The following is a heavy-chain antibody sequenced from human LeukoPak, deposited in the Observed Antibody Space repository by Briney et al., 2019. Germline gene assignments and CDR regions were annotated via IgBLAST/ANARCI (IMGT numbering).Heavy chain of an antibody. CDR2: IIPIFGTA. CDR1: GYTFTGYY. Sequence: SVKVSCKASGYTFTGYYMHWVRQAPGQGLEWMGGIIPIFGTANYAQKFQGRVTITTDESTSTAYMELSSLRSEDTAVYYCARTPKSETYYYDSSGYSPFDYWGQGTLVTVSS. V-gene: IGHV1-69*05. D-gene: IGHD3-22*01. J-gene: IGHJ4*02. CDR3: ARTPKSETYYYDSSGYSPFDY.